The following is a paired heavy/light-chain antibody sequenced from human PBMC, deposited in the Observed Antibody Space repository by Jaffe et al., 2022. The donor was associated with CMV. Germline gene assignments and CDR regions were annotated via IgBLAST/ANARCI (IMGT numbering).Heavy chain of an antibody. J-gene: IGHJ1*01. CDR3: AKEGIVGVDAEYFQH. Sequence: EVQLVESGGGLVQPGRSLRLSCAASGFTFEDYAMHWVRQAPGKGLEWVSGISWNSGSIDYADSVKGRFTISRDNAKNSLYLQMNSLRAEDTALYYCAKEGIVGVDAEYFQHWGQGTLVTVSS. D-gene: IGHD1-26*01. V-gene: IGHV3-9*01. CDR2: ISWNSGSI. CDR1: GFTFEDYA.
Light chain of an antibody. J-gene: IGKJ1*01. CDR3: QQYGSSPWT. CDR1: QSISSSF. V-gene: IGKV3D-20*01. Sequence: EIVLTQSPATLSLSPGERATLSCGASQSISSSFLAWYQQKPGLAPRLLIYDASSRATGIPDRFNGSGSGTDFTLTISRLEPEDFAVYYCQQYGSSPWTFGQGTKVEIK. CDR2: DAS.